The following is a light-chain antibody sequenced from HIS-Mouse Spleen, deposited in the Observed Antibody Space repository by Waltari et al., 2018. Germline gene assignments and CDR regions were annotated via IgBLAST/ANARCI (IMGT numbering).Light chain of an antibody. CDR2: EVS. CDR3: SSYAGSNNLV. CDR1: SSDVGGYNY. J-gene: IGLJ3*02. Sequence: QSALTQPPSASGSPGQSVTISCTGTSSDVGGYNYVPRYQQPPGKAPKLMIYEVSKRPSGVPDRFSGSKSGNTASLTVSGLQAEDEADYYCSSYAGSNNLVFGGGTKLTVL. V-gene: IGLV2-8*01.